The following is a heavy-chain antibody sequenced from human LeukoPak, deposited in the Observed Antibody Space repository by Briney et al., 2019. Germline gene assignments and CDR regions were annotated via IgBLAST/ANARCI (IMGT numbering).Heavy chain of an antibody. J-gene: IGHJ4*02. CDR2: IYTSGST. CDR1: GGSISSGSYY. V-gene: IGHV4-61*02. D-gene: IGHD3-16*01. Sequence: SETLSLTCTVSGGSISSGSYYWSWIRQPAGKGLEWIGRIYTSGSTNYNPSLKSRVTISVDTSKNQFSLKLSSVTAADTAVYYCAGGRAYDYVWGTDRRIDYWGQGTLVTVSS. CDR3: AGGRAYDYVWGTDRRIDY.